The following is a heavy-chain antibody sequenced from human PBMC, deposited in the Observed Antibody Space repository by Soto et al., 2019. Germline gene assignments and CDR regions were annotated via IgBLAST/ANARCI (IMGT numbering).Heavy chain of an antibody. CDR3: ARGPQWLRSDNWFDP. CDR1: GGSISSYY. D-gene: IGHD5-12*01. V-gene: IGHV4-59*01. Sequence: QVQLQESGPGSVKPSETLSLTCTVSGGSISSYYWSWLRQPPGKGLQWIGNIHNTGTSTYNPSLKSRVAISLDTSNNHFSLRLTSMTTADTAVYYCARGPQWLRSDNWFDPWGQGTLVTVAS. J-gene: IGHJ5*02. CDR2: IHNTGTS.